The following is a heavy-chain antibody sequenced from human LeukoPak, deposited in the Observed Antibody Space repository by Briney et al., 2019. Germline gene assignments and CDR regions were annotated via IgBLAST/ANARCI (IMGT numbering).Heavy chain of an antibody. Sequence: SETLSLTCAVYGWSFNDYYWNWIRQPPGKGLEWIGDINARGDTNYNPSLKSRVNISVDTSKKQFSLRLTSMIAADTALYYCARGQVPAARGYNWFDPWGQGTLVTVSS. V-gene: IGHV4-34*01. J-gene: IGHJ5*02. CDR3: ARGQVPAARGYNWFDP. D-gene: IGHD2-2*01. CDR2: INARGDT. CDR1: GWSFNDYY.